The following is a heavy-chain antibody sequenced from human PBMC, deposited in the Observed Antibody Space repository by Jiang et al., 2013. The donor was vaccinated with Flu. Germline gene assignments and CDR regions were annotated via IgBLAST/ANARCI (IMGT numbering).Heavy chain of an antibody. CDR1: GGSISSYY. CDR2: IYYSGST. CDR3: VRSGGSYYGY. D-gene: IGHD1-26*01. Sequence: GLVKPSETLSLTCNVSGGSISSYYWSWIRQPPGKGLEWIGYIYYSGSTNYNPSLKSRVTISIDTSKTQFSLKLSSVIAADTAVYYCVRSGGSYYGYWGQGILVTVSS. J-gene: IGHJ4*02. V-gene: IGHV4-59*01.